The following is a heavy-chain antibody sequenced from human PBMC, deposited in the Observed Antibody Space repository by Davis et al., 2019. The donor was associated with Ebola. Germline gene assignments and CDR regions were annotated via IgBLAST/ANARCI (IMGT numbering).Heavy chain of an antibody. J-gene: IGHJ4*02. CDR3: VRELHGGQFNY. CDR1: GYTFTAHY. D-gene: IGHD3-16*01. Sequence: ASVKVSCKASGYTFTAHYLHWVRQAPGQGLEWMAWIDPKSGGGNYAPKFQGRVTMTTDTSISTAYMDLSSLRSDDTAVFYCVRELHGGQFNYWGQGTLVSVSS. V-gene: IGHV1-2*02. CDR2: IDPKSGGG.